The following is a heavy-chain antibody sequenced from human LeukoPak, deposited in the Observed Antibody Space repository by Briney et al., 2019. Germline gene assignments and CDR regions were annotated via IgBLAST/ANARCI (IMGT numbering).Heavy chain of an antibody. V-gene: IGHV4-39*01. D-gene: IGHD5-12*01. J-gene: IGHJ4*02. CDR3: ARLDWGYSGYEPDY. Sequence: PSETLSLTCTVSGGSISSSSYYWGWIRQPPGKGLEWIGSIYYSGSTYYNPSLKSRVTISVDTSKSQFSLKLSSVTAADTAVYYCARLDWGYSGYEPDYWGQGTLVTVSS. CDR2: IYYSGST. CDR1: GGSISSSSYY.